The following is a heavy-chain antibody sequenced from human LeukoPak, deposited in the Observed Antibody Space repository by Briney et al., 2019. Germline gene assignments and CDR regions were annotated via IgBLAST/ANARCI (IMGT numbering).Heavy chain of an antibody. CDR2: ISSSSSYI. CDR1: GFTFSSYS. V-gene: IGHV3-21*01. Sequence: GGSRRLSCAASGFTFSSYSMNLGRQAPGGRLEWVSSISSSSSYIYYADSVKGRFTISRDNASNSLYLQMNSLRAADTAVYYCATGSYCGSGSCLFQRNDYWGQGTLVTVSS. D-gene: IGHD3-10*01. CDR3: ATGSYCGSGSCLFQRNDY. J-gene: IGHJ4*02.